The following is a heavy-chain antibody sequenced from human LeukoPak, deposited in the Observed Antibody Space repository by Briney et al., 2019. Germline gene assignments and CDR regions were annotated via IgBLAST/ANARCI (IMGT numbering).Heavy chain of an antibody. CDR3: ARDGVEYGSGGFYFDY. V-gene: IGHV3-48*01. D-gene: IGHD3-10*01. J-gene: IGHJ4*02. CDR2: ISRGSTTI. CDR1: GFTFSSYA. Sequence: PGGSLRLSCAASGFTFSSYAMNWVRQAPGKGLEWVSSISRGSTTIYYADSVKGRFTISRDNAKNSLYLQMNSLRAEDTAVYYCARDGVEYGSGGFYFDYWGQGTLVTVSS.